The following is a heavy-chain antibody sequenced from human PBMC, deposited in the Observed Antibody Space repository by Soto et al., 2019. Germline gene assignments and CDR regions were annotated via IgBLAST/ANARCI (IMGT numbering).Heavy chain of an antibody. J-gene: IGHJ5*02. D-gene: IGHD3-22*01. Sequence: GASVKVSCKASGYTFTSYDINFVRQAAGQGLEWIGWINPNSGNTGYAQKFQGRVTMTRNTSISTAYMELNSLSSEDTAVYYCARATYYYDTKRDWFDPWGQGTLVTVSS. CDR2: INPNSGNT. CDR3: ARATYYYDTKRDWFDP. V-gene: IGHV1-8*01. CDR1: GYTFTSYD.